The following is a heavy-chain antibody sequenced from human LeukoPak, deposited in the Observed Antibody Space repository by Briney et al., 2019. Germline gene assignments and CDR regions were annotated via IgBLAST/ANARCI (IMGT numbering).Heavy chain of an antibody. CDR2: IYYSGDT. Sequence: TSETLSLTCTVSGGSISPFYWSWIWQPPGKGLEWIAYIYYSGDTRYNPSLQSRVAISVDTSNNQVSLKLSSVTAADTAVYYCARHGYCSGGSCYWDYWGQGTLVTVSS. CDR1: GGSISPFY. CDR3: ARHGYCSGGSCYWDY. D-gene: IGHD2-15*01. V-gene: IGHV4-59*08. J-gene: IGHJ4*02.